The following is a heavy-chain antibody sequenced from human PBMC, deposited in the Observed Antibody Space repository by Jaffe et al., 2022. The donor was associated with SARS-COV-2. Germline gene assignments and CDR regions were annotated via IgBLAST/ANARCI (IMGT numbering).Heavy chain of an antibody. CDR2: IYYSGST. Sequence: QLQLQESGPGLVKPSETLSLTCAVSGGSISRSTYYWGWIRQPPGKGLEWIGTIYYSGSTYYNPSLKSRVTISLDTSKNHFSLKLNSVTAADTAVYYCARLVYDSSGYYFDGFDIWGQGTMVTVSS. CDR1: GGSISRSTYY. J-gene: IGHJ3*02. V-gene: IGHV4-39*01. D-gene: IGHD3-22*01. CDR3: ARLVYDSSGYYFDGFDI.